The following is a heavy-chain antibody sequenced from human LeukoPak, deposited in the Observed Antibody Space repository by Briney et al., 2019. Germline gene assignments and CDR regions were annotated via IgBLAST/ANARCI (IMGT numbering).Heavy chain of an antibody. CDR3: ARGRTLYAN. J-gene: IGHJ4*02. V-gene: IGHV4-4*02. CDR1: GGSISNINW. CDR2: IYHSGST. D-gene: IGHD2/OR15-2a*01. Sequence: SETLSLTCAVSGGSISNINWWSWVRQPPGKGLEWIGEIYHSGSTNYNPSLKSRVTISVDTSKNQFSLELSSVTAADTAVYYCARGRTLYANWGQGTLVTVSS.